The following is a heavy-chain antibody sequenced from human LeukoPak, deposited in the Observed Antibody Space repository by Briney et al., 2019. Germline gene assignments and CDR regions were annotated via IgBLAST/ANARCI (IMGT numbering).Heavy chain of an antibody. V-gene: IGHV1-46*01. D-gene: IGHD3-22*01. CDR3: ARGNPPHYYDSSGYSNEYDY. Sequence: ASVKVSCKASGYTFTSYYMHWVRQAPGQGLEWMGIINPSGGSTSYAHKFQGRVTMTRDTSTSTVYMELSSLRSEDTAVYYCARGNPPHYYDSSGYSNEYDYWGQGTLVTVSS. CDR1: GYTFTSYY. CDR2: INPSGGST. J-gene: IGHJ4*02.